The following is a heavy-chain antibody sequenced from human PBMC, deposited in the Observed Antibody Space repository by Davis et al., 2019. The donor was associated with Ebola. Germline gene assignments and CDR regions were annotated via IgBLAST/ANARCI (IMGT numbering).Heavy chain of an antibody. CDR2: IYHSGST. CDR1: GGSISSSSYY. D-gene: IGHD3-3*01. J-gene: IGHJ4*02. Sequence: MPSETLSLTCTVSGGSISSSSYYWGWIRQPPGKGLEWIGSIYHSGSTYYNPSLKSRVTISVDTSKNQFSLKLSSVTAADTAVYYCARVDDFWSGYFDYWGQGTLVTVSS. V-gene: IGHV4-39*07. CDR3: ARVDDFWSGYFDY.